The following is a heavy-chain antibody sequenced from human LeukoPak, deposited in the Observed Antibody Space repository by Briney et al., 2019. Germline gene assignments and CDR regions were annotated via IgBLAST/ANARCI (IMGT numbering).Heavy chain of an antibody. Sequence: PGGSLRLSCAASGFTFSSYAMSWVRQAPGKGLQWVSVIRDSGASTYYADSVKGRFTISRDNSKNTLYLQMNSLRAEDTAVYYCAKAGRSGWYPGWPFDIWGQGTMVTVSP. D-gene: IGHD6-19*01. V-gene: IGHV3-23*01. CDR2: IRDSGAST. CDR3: AKAGRSGWYPGWPFDI. CDR1: GFTFSSYA. J-gene: IGHJ3*02.